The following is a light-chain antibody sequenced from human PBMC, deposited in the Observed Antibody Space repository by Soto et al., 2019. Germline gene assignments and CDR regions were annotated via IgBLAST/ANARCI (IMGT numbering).Light chain of an antibody. CDR1: QAISNY. V-gene: IGKV1-33*01. CDR3: QQFYDFPFT. J-gene: IGKJ2*01. Sequence: DIQMTQSPSSLSADVGDRVTITCQASQAISNYLNWFQQRPGRAPKLLISDASDLEAGVPSRCSSSGSGTDFTLTISSLQPEDYATYYCQQFYDFPFTFGQGTKLETK. CDR2: DAS.